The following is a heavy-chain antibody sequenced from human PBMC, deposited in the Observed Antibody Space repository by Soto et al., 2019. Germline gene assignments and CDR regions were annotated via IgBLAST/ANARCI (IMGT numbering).Heavy chain of an antibody. D-gene: IGHD3-10*01. V-gene: IGHV3-23*01. Sequence: DVQLLESGGDLVQPGGSLRLSCAASGFTFSSYAMSWVRPAPGKGLEWVSSVSAGGDMTYYSDSVKGRFTISRDNSNHALFLQMNGLRAEDTALYYCARGDRGGSGSPASYYYSGLDVWGQGTTVTVSS. CDR3: ARGDRGGSGSPASYYYSGLDV. CDR2: VSAGGDMT. J-gene: IGHJ6*02. CDR1: GFTFSSYA.